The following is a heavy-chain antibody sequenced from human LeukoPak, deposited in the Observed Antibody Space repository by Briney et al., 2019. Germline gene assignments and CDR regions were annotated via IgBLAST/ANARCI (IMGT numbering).Heavy chain of an antibody. CDR1: GFTFSSYW. CDR2: IKQDGSEK. D-gene: IGHD5-24*01. J-gene: IGHJ4*02. CDR3: AREKVEMATIFDY. Sequence: SGRSLRLSCAASGFTFSSYWMSWVRQAPGKGLEWVANIKQDGSEKYYVDSVKGRFTISRDNAKNSLYLQMNSLRAEDTAVYYCAREKVEMATIFDYWGQGTLVTVSS. V-gene: IGHV3-7*01.